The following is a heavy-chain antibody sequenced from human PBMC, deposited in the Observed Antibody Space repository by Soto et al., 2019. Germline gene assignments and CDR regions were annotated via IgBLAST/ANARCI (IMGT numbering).Heavy chain of an antibody. Sequence: SETLSLTCSVSSDSMNSGGYYWSWIRQHPGKGLEWIGYIYSNGDTYYNPSLKSRVTISVDTSKNQFSLNLTPVTAADTAVYYCARRGGSSSGYYYYAMDVWGQGTTVTVSS. CDR2: IYSNGDT. V-gene: IGHV4-31*03. CDR3: ARRGGSSSGYYYYAMDV. J-gene: IGHJ6*02. CDR1: SDSMNSGGYY. D-gene: IGHD6-6*01.